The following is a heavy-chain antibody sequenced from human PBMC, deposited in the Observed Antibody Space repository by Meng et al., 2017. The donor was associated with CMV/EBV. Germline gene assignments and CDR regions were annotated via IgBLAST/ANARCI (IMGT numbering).Heavy chain of an antibody. CDR1: GGSVSSVSYY. Sequence: GSLRLSCTVSGGSVSSVSYYWSWIRQPPGKGLDWIVYIYYSGRTNYNPSLKSRVTISVDTSKNQFSLKLSSVTAADTAVYYCARTVRDGYPEHFWNYWGQGTLVTVSS. J-gene: IGHJ4*02. D-gene: IGHD5-24*01. CDR3: ARTVRDGYPEHFWNY. V-gene: IGHV4-61*01. CDR2: IYYSGRT.